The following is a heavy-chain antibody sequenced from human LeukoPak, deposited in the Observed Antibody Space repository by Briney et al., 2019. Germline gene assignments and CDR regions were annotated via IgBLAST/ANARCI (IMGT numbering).Heavy chain of an antibody. Sequence: SGTLSLTCAVSGGSISSHNWWTWVRQSPGKGLEWIGEIYHSESTNYNPSLKSRVTISIDKSKNQFSLTLNSVTAADTAMYYCASHTVSLDYWGQGALVTVPS. J-gene: IGHJ4*02. CDR2: IYHSEST. CDR1: GGSISSHNW. D-gene: IGHD4-11*01. V-gene: IGHV4-4*02. CDR3: ASHTVSLDY.